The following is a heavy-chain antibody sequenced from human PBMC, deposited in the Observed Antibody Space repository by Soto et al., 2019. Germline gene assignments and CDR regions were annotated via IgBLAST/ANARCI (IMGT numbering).Heavy chain of an antibody. D-gene: IGHD6-25*01. V-gene: IGHV4-34*01. CDR1: GGSFSGYY. Sequence: QVQLQQWGAGLLKPSETLSLTCAVYGGSFSGYYWSWIRQPPGKGLEWIGEINHSGSTNYNPSLKSRVTISVDTSKNQFSLKLNSVTAADTAVYYCARRSAAGPWGQGTLVTVSS. CDR2: INHSGST. CDR3: ARRSAAGP. J-gene: IGHJ5*02.